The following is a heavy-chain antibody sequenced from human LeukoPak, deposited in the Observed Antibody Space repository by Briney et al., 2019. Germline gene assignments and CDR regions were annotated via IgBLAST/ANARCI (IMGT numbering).Heavy chain of an antibody. J-gene: IGHJ4*02. Sequence: SETLSLTCAVYGGSFSGYYWSCIRQPPGKGLEWIGEINHSGGTNYNPSLKSRVTISVDTSKNQFSLQLSSVTAADTAVHYCARHSSSSYFDYWGQGTLVTVSS. CDR1: GGSFSGYY. V-gene: IGHV4-34*01. CDR2: INHSGGT. D-gene: IGHD6-13*01. CDR3: ARHSSSSYFDY.